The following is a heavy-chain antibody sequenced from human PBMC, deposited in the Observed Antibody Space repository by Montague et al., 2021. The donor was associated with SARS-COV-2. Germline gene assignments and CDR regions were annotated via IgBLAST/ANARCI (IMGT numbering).Heavy chain of an antibody. CDR1: GFSLSTSGMC. V-gene: IGHV2-70*01. Sequence: PALVKPTQTLTLTCTFSGFSLSTSGMCVSWIRQPPGKALEWLVLIDWDDDKYYSTSLKTRLTISKDTSKNQVVLTMTNMDPVDTATYYCARTMDAGTYYYDSSGYYPFDYWGQGTLVTVSS. CDR2: IDWDDDK. CDR3: ARTMDAGTYYYDSSGYYPFDY. D-gene: IGHD3-22*01. J-gene: IGHJ4*02.